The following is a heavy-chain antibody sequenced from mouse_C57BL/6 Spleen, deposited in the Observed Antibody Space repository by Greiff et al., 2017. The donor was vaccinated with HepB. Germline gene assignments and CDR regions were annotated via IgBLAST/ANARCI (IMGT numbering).Heavy chain of an antibody. CDR2: INPNNGGT. J-gene: IGHJ4*01. V-gene: IGHV1-26*01. D-gene: IGHD2-3*01. Sequence: VQLQQSGPELVKPGASVKISCKASGYTFTDYYMNWVKQSHGKSLEWIGDINPNNGGTSYNQKFKGKATLTVDKSSSTAYMELRSLTSEDSAVYYCAREADDGYPLYAMDYWGQGTSVTVSS. CDR3: AREADDGYPLYAMDY. CDR1: GYTFTDYY.